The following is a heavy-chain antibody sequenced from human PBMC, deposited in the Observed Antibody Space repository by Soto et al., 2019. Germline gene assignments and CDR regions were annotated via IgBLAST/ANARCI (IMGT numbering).Heavy chain of an antibody. CDR2: INHSGST. J-gene: IGHJ6*03. V-gene: IGHV4-34*01. Sequence: ETLSLTCAVYGGSFSGYYWSWIRQPPGKGLEWIGEINHSGSTNYNPSLKSRVTISVDTSKNQFSLKLSSVTAADTAVYYCARDGYEFWSGYPSRRYYYMDVWGKGTTVTVSS. CDR1: GGSFSGYY. CDR3: ARDGYEFWSGYPSRRYYYMDV. D-gene: IGHD3-3*01.